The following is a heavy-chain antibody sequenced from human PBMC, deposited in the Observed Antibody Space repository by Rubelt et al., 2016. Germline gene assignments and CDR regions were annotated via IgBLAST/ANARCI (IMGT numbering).Heavy chain of an antibody. D-gene: IGHD3-10*01. CDR1: GYSFTSYW. V-gene: IGHV5-10-1*01. J-gene: IGHJ4*02. CDR3: ARWMVRGAGFDY. CDR2: IDPSDSYT. Sequence: EVQLVQSGAEVKKPGESLRISCKGSGYSFTSYWISWVRQMPGKGLEWMGRIDPSDSYTNYSPSFQGHDTISADKSISTGYLQWSSLKASETARYYVARWMVRGAGFDYWGQGTLVTVSS.